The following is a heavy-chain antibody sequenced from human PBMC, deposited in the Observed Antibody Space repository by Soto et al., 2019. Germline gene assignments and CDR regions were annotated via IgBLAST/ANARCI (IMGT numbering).Heavy chain of an antibody. V-gene: IGHV5-10-1*01. Sequence: GESLKISCNGSGYSFTIYCISLVLQMPGKGLEWMWRIDPSDSYTNYSPSFQGHVTISADKSISTAYLQWSSLKASDTAMYYCARHRYYYDSSGYPGAFDIWGQGTMVTVSS. CDR1: GYSFTIYC. CDR2: IDPSDSYT. D-gene: IGHD3-22*01. J-gene: IGHJ3*02. CDR3: ARHRYYYDSSGYPGAFDI.